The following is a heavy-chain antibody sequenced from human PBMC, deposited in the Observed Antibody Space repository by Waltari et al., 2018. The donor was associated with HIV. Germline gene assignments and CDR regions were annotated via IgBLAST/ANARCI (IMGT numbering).Heavy chain of an antibody. V-gene: IGHV1-8*01. CDR1: GYTFTGYD. CDR2: MNPESGNT. D-gene: IGHD3-3*01. CDR3: ARGPPNDLWPPQTRHMDV. J-gene: IGHJ6*02. Sequence: GTEVKVSCKASGYTFTGYDMNWVRQATGQGLEWMGWMNPESGNTADAHKCQGRVTMTRNTSIRTAYMEPTSLRSEDTAVYYCARGPPNDLWPPQTRHMDVWGQGTTVTVSS.